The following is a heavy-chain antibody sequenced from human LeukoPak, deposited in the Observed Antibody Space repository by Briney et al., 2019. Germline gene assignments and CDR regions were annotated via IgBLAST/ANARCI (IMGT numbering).Heavy chain of an antibody. D-gene: IGHD3-22*01. V-gene: IGHV1-8*02. J-gene: IGHJ3*02. CDR1: GYTFTGYY. Sequence: ASVKVSCKASGYTFTGYYMHWVRQAPGQGLEWMGWMSPNSGNTGYAQKFQGRVTMTRNTSISTAYMELSSLRSEDTAVYYCARGYYYDSRDAFDIWGQGTMVTVSS. CDR2: MSPNSGNT. CDR3: ARGYYYDSRDAFDI.